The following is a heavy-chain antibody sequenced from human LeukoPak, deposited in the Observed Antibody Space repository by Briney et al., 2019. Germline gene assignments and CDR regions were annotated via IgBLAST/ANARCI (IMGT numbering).Heavy chain of an antibody. CDR3: AKDRGIISDY. Sequence: GGSLRLSWTVSGFTVSSNSMSWVRQAPGKGLEWVSFIYSDNTHYSDSVKGRFTISRDNSKNTLYLQMNSLRVEDTAVYYCAKDRGIISDYWGQGTLVTVSS. D-gene: IGHD3-10*01. CDR2: IYSDNT. J-gene: IGHJ4*02. CDR1: GFTVSSNS. V-gene: IGHV3-53*01.